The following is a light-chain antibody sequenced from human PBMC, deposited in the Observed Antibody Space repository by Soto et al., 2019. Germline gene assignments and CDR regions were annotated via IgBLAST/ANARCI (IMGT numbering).Light chain of an antibody. Sequence: DIVMTQSPLSLPVTPGEPASISCRSSQSLLHSNGYNYLDWYLQKPGQSPQLLIYLGSNRASGVPARFSGSGSGTDFTLTISRVEAEDVGVYYCMQALQTPWTFGQGTKVESK. CDR2: LGS. CDR3: MQALQTPWT. V-gene: IGKV2-28*01. J-gene: IGKJ1*01. CDR1: QSLLHSNGYNY.